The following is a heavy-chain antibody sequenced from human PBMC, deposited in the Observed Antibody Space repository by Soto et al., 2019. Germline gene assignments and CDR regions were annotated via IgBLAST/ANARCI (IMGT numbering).Heavy chain of an antibody. D-gene: IGHD3-3*01. CDR2: IYPGDSDT. CDR3: ARLSDYDFWSGYRPNWSDP. CDR1: GYSFTSYW. Sequence: GESLKISCKGSGYSFTSYWIGWVRQMPGKGLEWMGIIYPGDSDTRYSPSFQGQVTISADKSISTAYLQWSSLKASGTAMYYCARLSDYDFWSGYRPNWSDPWGQGTLVTVSS. V-gene: IGHV5-51*01. J-gene: IGHJ5*02.